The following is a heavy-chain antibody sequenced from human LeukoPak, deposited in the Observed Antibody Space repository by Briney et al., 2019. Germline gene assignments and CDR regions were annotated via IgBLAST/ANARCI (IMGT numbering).Heavy chain of an antibody. Sequence: PSETLSLTCAVYGGSFSGYYWSWIRQPPGKGLEWIGEINHSGSTNYNPSLKSRVTISVDTSKNQFSLKPSSVTAADTAVYYCARARRGITMVRGADYWGQGTLVTVSS. CDR2: INHSGST. CDR3: ARARRGITMVRGADY. CDR1: GGSFSGYY. D-gene: IGHD3-10*01. J-gene: IGHJ4*02. V-gene: IGHV4-34*01.